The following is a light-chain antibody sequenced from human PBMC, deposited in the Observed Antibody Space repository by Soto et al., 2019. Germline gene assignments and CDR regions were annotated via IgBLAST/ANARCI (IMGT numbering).Light chain of an antibody. V-gene: IGLV2-8*01. J-gene: IGLJ3*02. CDR3: SSYAGNNIVL. CDR1: SSNVGAYNY. CDR2: EVS. Sequence: QSALTQPASVSGSPGQSITISCTGTSSNVGAYNYVSWYQQHPGKAPKLMIYEVSKRPSGVPDRFSGSKSGNTASLTVSGLQAEDEADYYCSSYAGNNIVLFGGGTKVTVL.